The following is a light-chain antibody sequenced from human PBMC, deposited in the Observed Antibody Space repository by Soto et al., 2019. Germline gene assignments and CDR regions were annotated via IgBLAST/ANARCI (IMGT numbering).Light chain of an antibody. CDR3: SSFAGYNNYVV. CDR2: EVS. V-gene: IGLV2-8*01. CDR1: SSDVGGYNF. Sequence: SALTQPPSASGSPGQSVTISCTGTSSDVGGYNFVSWYQQHPGKAPKLLIYEVSERPSGVPDRFSGSKSGNTASLTVSGLQAEDEADYHCSSFAGYNNYVVFGGGTKLTVL. J-gene: IGLJ2*01.